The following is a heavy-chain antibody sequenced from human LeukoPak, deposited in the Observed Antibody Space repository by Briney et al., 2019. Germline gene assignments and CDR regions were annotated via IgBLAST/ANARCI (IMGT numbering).Heavy chain of an antibody. J-gene: IGHJ4*02. Sequence: SSETLSLTCTVSGASMTSYYWTWIRQPPGKGLEWVGYMYFGERTNYNPSLKSRATISIDTSKKQFSLNLKPVTAADTAVYYCARIPGDRPDDWGQGTLVTVS. CDR3: ARIPGDRPDD. V-gene: IGHV4-59*01. CDR2: MYFGERT. D-gene: IGHD7-27*01. CDR1: GASMTSYY.